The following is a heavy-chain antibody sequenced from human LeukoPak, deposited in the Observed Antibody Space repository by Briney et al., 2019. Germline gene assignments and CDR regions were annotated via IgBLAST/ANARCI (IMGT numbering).Heavy chain of an antibody. J-gene: IGHJ6*03. CDR1: GFTFNG. V-gene: IGHV3-7*01. CDR2: IKQDGSEK. CDR3: ARGKDYMDV. Sequence: GGTLRLSCAGSGFTFNGMTWVRQAPGKGLELVANIKQDGSEKFYVDSMKGRFTISRDNSKNSLYLQMNSLRAEDTAVYYCARGKDYMDVWGKGTTVTTSS.